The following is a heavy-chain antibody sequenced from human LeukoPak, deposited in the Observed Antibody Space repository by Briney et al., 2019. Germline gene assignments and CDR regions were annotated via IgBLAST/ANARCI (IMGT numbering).Heavy chain of an antibody. J-gene: IGHJ6*03. CDR1: GYTFTGYY. D-gene: IGHD1-1*01. V-gene: IGHV1-2*02. CDR2: INPNSGGT. Sequence: GASVKVSCKASGYTFTGYYIHWVRQAPGQGLEWMGWINPNSGGTNYAQKFQGRVTMTRDTSISTAYMELSRLRSDDTAVYYCARGIPVQLERRGYYYYMDVWGKGTTVTVSS. CDR3: ARGIPVQLERRGYYYYMDV.